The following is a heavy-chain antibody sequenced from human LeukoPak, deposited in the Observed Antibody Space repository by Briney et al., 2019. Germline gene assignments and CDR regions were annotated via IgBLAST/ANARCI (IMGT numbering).Heavy chain of an antibody. CDR2: INPSGGTT. J-gene: IGHJ4*02. D-gene: IGHD5-18*01. Sequence: GASVKVSCKASGYTFTSYYMHWVRQAPGQGLEWKGIINPSGGTTSYAQKFQGRVTVTRDTSTSTVYMELSSLRSEDTAVYYCARDPSVSGYSFGYFDYWGQGTLVTVSS. V-gene: IGHV1-46*01. CDR1: GYTFTSYY. CDR3: ARDPSVSGYSFGYFDY.